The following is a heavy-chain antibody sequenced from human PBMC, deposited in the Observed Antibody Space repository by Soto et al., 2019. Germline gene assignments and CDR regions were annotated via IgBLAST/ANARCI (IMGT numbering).Heavy chain of an antibody. V-gene: IGHV1-69*06. Sequence: SVKVSCKASGGTFSSYAISWVRQAPGQGLEWMGGIIPIFGTANYAQKFQGRVTITADKSTSTAYMELSSLRSEDTAVYYCARDGHYDFWSGYLPYYYYGMDVWGQGTTVTVSS. CDR1: GGTFSSYA. D-gene: IGHD3-3*01. CDR2: IIPIFGTA. J-gene: IGHJ6*02. CDR3: ARDGHYDFWSGYLPYYYYGMDV.